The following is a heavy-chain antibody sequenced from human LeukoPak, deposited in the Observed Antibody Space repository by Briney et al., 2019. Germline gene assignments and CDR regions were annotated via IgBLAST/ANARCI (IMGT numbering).Heavy chain of an antibody. J-gene: IGHJ4*02. CDR2: ISSSGTTI. CDR3: EGEGY. V-gene: IGHV3-48*03. CDR1: GFTFSSYE. Sequence: PGGSLRLSCAASGFTFSSYEMNWVRQAPGKGLEGVSYISSSGTTIYYADSVKVRFTISRDNTKNSLYLQVNSLRAEDTAVYYCEGEGYWGQGTLVTVSS.